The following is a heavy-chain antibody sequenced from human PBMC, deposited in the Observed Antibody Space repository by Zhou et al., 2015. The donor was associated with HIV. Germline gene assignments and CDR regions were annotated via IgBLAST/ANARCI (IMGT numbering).Heavy chain of an antibody. J-gene: IGHJ6*03. V-gene: IGHV1-2*06. CDR3: ARDPLYSSSNYYMDV. Sequence: QVQLVQSGAEVKKPGASVKVSCKASGYTFTGYYMHWVRQAPGQGLEWMGRINPNSGGTNYAQKFQGRVTMTRDTSISTAYMELSRLRSDDTAVYYCARDPLYSSSNYYMDVWGKGTTVTVSS. D-gene: IGHD6-13*01. CDR1: GYTFTGYY. CDR2: INPNSGGT.